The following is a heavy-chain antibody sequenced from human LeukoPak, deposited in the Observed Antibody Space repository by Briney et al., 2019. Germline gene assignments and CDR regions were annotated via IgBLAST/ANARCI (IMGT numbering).Heavy chain of an antibody. CDR1: GYTFTGYY. CDR3: ARVGRELYSSYIAVAGHRIDY. J-gene: IGHJ4*02. V-gene: IGHV1-2*06. Sequence: GASVKVSCKASGYTFTGYYMHWVRQAPGRGLEWMGRINPNSGGTNYAQKFQGRVTMTRDTSISTAYMELSRLRSDDTAVYYCARVGRELYSSYIAVAGHRIDYWGQGTLVTVSS. D-gene: IGHD6-19*01. CDR2: INPNSGGT.